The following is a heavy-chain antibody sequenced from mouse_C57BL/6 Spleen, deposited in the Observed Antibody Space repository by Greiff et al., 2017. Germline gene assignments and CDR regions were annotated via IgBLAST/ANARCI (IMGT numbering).Heavy chain of an antibody. CDR2: TFYSGIT. CDR3: ARGPYYYGSFYAMDY. J-gene: IGHJ4*01. V-gene: IGHV3-3*01. Sequence: VQLQQSGPSLVRPSQTLSLTCTVTGFSINSDCYWIWIRQFPGNKLEYIGYTFYSGITYYNPSLESRTYITRDTSKNQFSLKLSSVTTEDTATYYCARGPYYYGSFYAMDYWGQGTSVTVSS. CDR1: GFSINSDCY. D-gene: IGHD1-1*01.